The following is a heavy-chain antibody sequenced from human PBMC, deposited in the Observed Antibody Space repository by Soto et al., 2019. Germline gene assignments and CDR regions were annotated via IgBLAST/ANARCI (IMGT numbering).Heavy chain of an antibody. J-gene: IGHJ4*02. Sequence: EVQLLESGGGLVQPGWSLRLSCAVSGFSFSTYGVTWVRQAPGKGLEWVSGVSGGSGTTHYADSVKGRFTITGDTSKNTVYLQMNSLRVEDTAVYYCAKWNGYGDHWGQGTLVTVSS. CDR2: VSGGSGTT. D-gene: IGHD1-1*01. CDR1: GFSFSTYG. CDR3: AKWNGYGDH. V-gene: IGHV3-23*01.